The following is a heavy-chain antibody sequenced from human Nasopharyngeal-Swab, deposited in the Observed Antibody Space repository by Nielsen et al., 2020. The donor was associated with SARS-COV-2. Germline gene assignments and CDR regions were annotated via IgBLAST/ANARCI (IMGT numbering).Heavy chain of an antibody. J-gene: IGHJ4*02. CDR3: ARFRGTINSSDY. V-gene: IGHV3-33*01. D-gene: IGHD1-26*01. CDR2: IWHGGSKK. CDR1: GFTFTTSG. Sequence: GESLKISCSASGFTFTTSGMHWVRQAPGKGLEWLAMIWHGGSKKYYADSVEGRFTISRDNSNSTLYLQMNSLQPDDTAIYYCARFRGTINSSDYWGQGTLVIVSS.